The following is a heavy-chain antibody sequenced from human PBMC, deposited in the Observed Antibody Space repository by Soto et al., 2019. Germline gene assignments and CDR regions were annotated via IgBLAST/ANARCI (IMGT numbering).Heavy chain of an antibody. V-gene: IGHV3-23*01. D-gene: IGHD5-12*01. Sequence: EVQLLDSGGGLVQPGGSLRLSCAASGFTFSSYAMSWVRQAPGKGLEWVSSISGSGGKTYFADSVKGRFTISRDNSKNTVYLQMNSLRGDDTALYYCAKGADSGLYYFDYWGQGTLVTASS. CDR1: GFTFSSYA. CDR2: ISGSGGKT. J-gene: IGHJ4*02. CDR3: AKGADSGLYYFDY.